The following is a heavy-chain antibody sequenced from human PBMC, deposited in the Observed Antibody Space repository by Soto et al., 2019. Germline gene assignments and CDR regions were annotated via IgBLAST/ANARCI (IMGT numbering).Heavy chain of an antibody. D-gene: IGHD3-3*01. J-gene: IGHJ6*02. V-gene: IGHV3-30-3*01. CDR3: ASTLRFLEWLFPYYYYGMDV. CDR2: ISYDGSNK. CDR1: GFTFSSYA. Sequence: GGSLRLSCAASGFTFSSYAMHWVRQAPGKGLEWVAVISYDGSNKYYANSVKGRFTISRDNSKNTLYLQMNSLRAEDTAVYYCASTLRFLEWLFPYYYYGMDVWGQGTTVTVSS.